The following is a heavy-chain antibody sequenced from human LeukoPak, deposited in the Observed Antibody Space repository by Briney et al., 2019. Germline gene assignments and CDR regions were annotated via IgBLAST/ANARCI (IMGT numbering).Heavy chain of an antibody. CDR2: IYYSGST. CDR1: GGSISSYY. Sequence: SETLSLTXTVSGGSISSYYWSWIRQPPGRGLEWIGYIYYSGSTNYNPSLKSRVTISVDTSKNQFSLKLSSVTAADTAVYYCARGPHCSSTSCYAAFDIWGQGTMVTVSS. V-gene: IGHV4-59*01. J-gene: IGHJ3*02. D-gene: IGHD2-2*01. CDR3: ARGPHCSSTSCYAAFDI.